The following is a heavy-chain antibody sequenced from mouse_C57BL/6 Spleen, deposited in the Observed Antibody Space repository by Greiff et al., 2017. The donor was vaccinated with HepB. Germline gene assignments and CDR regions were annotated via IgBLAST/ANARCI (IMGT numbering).Heavy chain of an antibody. CDR1: GFTFSSYA. CDR3: ARDQGDDLFAY. V-gene: IGHV5-4*01. CDR2: ISDGGSYT. Sequence: EVKVVESGGGLVKPGGSLKLSCAASGFTFSSYAMSWVRQTPEKRLEWVATISDGGSYTYYPDNVKGRFTISRDNAKNNLYLQMSHLKSEDTAMYYCARDQGDDLFAYWGQGTLVTVSA. D-gene: IGHD2-12*01. J-gene: IGHJ3*01.